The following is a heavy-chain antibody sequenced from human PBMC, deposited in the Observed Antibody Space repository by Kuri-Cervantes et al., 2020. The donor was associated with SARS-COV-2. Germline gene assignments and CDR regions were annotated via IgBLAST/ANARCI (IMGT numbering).Heavy chain of an antibody. D-gene: IGHD3-3*01. CDR1: GSAISSGSYY. Sequence: SETLSLTCTVSGSAISSGSYYWGWIRQPPGKGLEWIGSIYYSGSTYSNPSLKSRVTISVDTSKNQFSLKLSSVTAADTAVYYCARYGVYYYYYYMDVWGKGTTVTVSS. CDR3: ARYGVYYYYYYMDV. J-gene: IGHJ6*03. V-gene: IGHV4-39*01. CDR2: IYYSGST.